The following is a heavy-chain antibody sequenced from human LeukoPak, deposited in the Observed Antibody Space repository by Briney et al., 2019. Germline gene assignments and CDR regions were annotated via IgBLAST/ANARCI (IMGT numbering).Heavy chain of an antibody. J-gene: IGHJ4*02. D-gene: IGHD3-22*01. CDR2: MNPNSGNT. CDR1: GGTFTSYG. CDR3: ARGHNYYDSSGYYY. V-gene: IGHV1-8*02. Sequence: ASVKVSCKASGGTFTSYGISWVRQAPGQGLEWMGWMNPNSGNTGYAQKFQGRVTMTRNTSISTAYMELSSLRSEDTAVYYCARGHNYYDSSGYYYWGQGTLVTVSS.